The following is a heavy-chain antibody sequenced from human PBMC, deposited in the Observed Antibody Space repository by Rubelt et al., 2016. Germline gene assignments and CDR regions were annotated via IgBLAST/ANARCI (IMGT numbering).Heavy chain of an antibody. CDR1: GFTFYSFA. J-gene: IGHJ3*02. Sequence: EVQLLESGGGLAQPGGSLTISCAASGFTFYSFAMTWVRQAPGKGLEWVSGISGSGGTTYYADSVKGRCTISRDNSKNTLYRQMNSLRAEESAVYYCAKGLVAGNRGDAFDIWGQGTMVTVSS. D-gene: IGHD2-2*01. V-gene: IGHV3-23*01. CDR3: AKGLVAGNRGDAFDI. CDR2: ISGSGGTT.